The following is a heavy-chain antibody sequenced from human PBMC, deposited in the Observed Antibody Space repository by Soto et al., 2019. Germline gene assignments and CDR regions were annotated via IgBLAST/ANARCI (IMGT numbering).Heavy chain of an antibody. V-gene: IGHV4-39*07. CDR2: IYYSGST. CDR1: GASISSSSYY. Sequence: SETLSLTCTVSGASISSSSYYWGWIRQPPGKGLAWIGNIYYSGSTYSNPSLKSRVTMSVDTSKNHFSLKLISVTTADTAVYFCAREGNLGRWIQPLDSWGQGTLVTVSS. CDR3: AREGNLGRWIQPLDS. D-gene: IGHD2-2*03. J-gene: IGHJ4*02.